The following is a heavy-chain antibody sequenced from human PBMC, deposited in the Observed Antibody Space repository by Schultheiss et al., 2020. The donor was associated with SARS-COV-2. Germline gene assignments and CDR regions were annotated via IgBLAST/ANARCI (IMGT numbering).Heavy chain of an antibody. Sequence: SETLSLTCTVSGGSISSSSYYWGWIRQSPGKGLEWIGSIYYSGSTNYNPSLKSRVTISVDTSKNQFSLKLSSVTAADTAVYYCARGGGRIIVPSPITSRTRTFDIWGQGTMVTVSS. CDR2: IYYSGST. J-gene: IGHJ3*02. CDR3: ARGGGRIIVPSPITSRTRTFDI. V-gene: IGHV4-39*07. CDR1: GGSISSSSYY. D-gene: IGHD2-2*02.